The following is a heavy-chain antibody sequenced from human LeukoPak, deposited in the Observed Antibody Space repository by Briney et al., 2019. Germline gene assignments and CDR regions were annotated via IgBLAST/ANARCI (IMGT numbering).Heavy chain of an antibody. CDR3: AGGGEVVAATEYYFDY. CDR1: GGSISSYY. CDR2: IYYGGST. Sequence: SETLSLTCTVSGGSISSYYWSWIRQPPGKGLEWIGYIYYGGSTNYNPSLKSRVTISVDTSKDQFSLKLSSVTAADTAVYYCAGGGEVVAATEYYFDYWGQGTLVTVSS. J-gene: IGHJ4*02. D-gene: IGHD2-15*01. V-gene: IGHV4-59*01.